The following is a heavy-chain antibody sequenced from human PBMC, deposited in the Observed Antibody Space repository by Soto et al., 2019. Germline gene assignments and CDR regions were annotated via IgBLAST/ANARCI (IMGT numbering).Heavy chain of an antibody. V-gene: IGHV3-30-3*01. CDR1: GFTFSSYA. D-gene: IGHD1-26*01. Sequence: QVQLVESGGGVVQPGRSLRLSCAASGFTFSSYAMHWVRQAPGKGLEWVAVISYDGSNKYYADSVKGRFTISRDNSKNTLYLQMNSLRAEDTAVYYCARARSRVGATATVDYWGQGTLVTVSS. J-gene: IGHJ4*02. CDR3: ARARSRVGATATVDY. CDR2: ISYDGSNK.